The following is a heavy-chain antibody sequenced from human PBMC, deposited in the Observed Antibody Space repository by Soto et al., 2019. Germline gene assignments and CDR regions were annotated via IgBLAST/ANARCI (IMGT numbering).Heavy chain of an antibody. CDR3: ASSHNGVGDAFAI. D-gene: IGHD1-1*01. Sequence: EVQLVESGGGLVQPGGSLRLSCAASGFTFSSYSMNWVRQAPGKGLEWVLYISSSSSTIYYADSVKGRFTISRDNAKNSLYLQMNSLRAEDTAVYYCASSHNGVGDAFAIWGQGTMVTVSS. V-gene: IGHV3-48*01. CDR1: GFTFSSYS. J-gene: IGHJ3*02. CDR2: ISSSSSTI.